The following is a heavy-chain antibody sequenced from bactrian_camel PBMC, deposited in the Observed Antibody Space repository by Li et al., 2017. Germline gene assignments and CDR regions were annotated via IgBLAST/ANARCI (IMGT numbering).Heavy chain of an antibody. J-gene: IGHJ4*01. D-gene: IGHD6*01. CDR2: IYTFRRTT. CDR1: GNLYNLNC. CDR3: AADVGSMSGNCQPNY. V-gene: IGHV3S54*01. Sequence: HVQLVESGGGMVQPGGSLRLSCAASGNLYNLNCLGWFRQAPGMEREQVAAFIYTFRRTTRYAESVKGRFTISRDDAKNTMYLQMNNLQPEDTAMYYCAADVGSMSGNCQPNYWGQGTQVTVS.